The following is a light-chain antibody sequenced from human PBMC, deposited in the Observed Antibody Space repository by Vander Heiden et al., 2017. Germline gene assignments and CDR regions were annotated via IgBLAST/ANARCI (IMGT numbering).Light chain of an antibody. CDR1: QSVLSSFNSKNH. V-gene: IGKV4-1*01. CDR2: WAS. J-gene: IGKJ1*01. CDR3: EQHSTKT. Sequence: DIVLTQSPDSLAESLGERANINCKSSQSVLSSFNSKNHVAWFRQKPRQPPELLIYWASTRESGVPYRFSGSGSGTDFTLTISNMQAEDVAVYYCEQHSTKTFGQGTKVEIK.